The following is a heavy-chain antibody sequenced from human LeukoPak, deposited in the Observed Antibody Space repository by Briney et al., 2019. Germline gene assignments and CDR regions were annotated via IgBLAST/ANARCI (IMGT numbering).Heavy chain of an antibody. CDR3: ASLRITISLGAFDI. Sequence: SETLSPTCTVSGGSISSGGYYWSWIRQPPGKGLEWIGYIYHSGSTYYNPSLKSRVTISVDRSKNQFSLKLSSVTAADTAVYYCASLRITISLGAFDIWGQGTMVTVSS. D-gene: IGHD3-3*01. V-gene: IGHV4-30-2*01. CDR2: IYHSGST. J-gene: IGHJ3*02. CDR1: GGSISSGGYY.